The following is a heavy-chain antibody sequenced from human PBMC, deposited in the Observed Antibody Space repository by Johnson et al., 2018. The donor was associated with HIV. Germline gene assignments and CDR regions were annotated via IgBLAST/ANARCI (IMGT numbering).Heavy chain of an antibody. CDR2: ISYDGSNK. Sequence: QVQLVESGGGVVQPGRSLRLSCAASGFTFSSYAMHWVRQAPGKGLEWVAVISYDGSNKYYADSVKGRFTISRDHSKNTLYLQINSLRAEDTAVYYCASFPTGRFTIFGVTQGAFDIWGQGTMVTVSS. V-gene: IGHV3-30-3*01. CDR3: ASFPTGRFTIFGVTQGAFDI. CDR1: GFTFSSYA. D-gene: IGHD3-3*01. J-gene: IGHJ3*02.